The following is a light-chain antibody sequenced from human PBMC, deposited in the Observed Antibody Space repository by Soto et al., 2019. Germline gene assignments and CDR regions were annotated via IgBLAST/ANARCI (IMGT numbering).Light chain of an antibody. J-gene: IGKJ4*01. CDR3: QQYGSSPLLT. Sequence: EIVLTQSPGTLSLSPGERATLSCRASQSVSSSYSAWYQQKPGQAPRLLIYGASSRATGIPDRFSGSGSGTDFTLTISRLELEDFAVYYCQQYGSSPLLTFGGGTKVEIK. V-gene: IGKV3-20*01. CDR2: GAS. CDR1: QSVSSSY.